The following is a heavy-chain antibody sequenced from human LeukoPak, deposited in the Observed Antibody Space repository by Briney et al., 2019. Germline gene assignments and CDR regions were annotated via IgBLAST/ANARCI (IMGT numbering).Heavy chain of an antibody. CDR1: GYIFTSYG. CDR3: ARDPGYSNSWYFDY. Sequence: ASVKVSCKASGYIFTSYGISWVRQAPGHGLEWMGWISAYNEKTNYAEKFQGRVTMTTDTSTSTAYMELKSLRSDDTAVYYCARDPGYSNSWYFDYWGQGTLVTVSS. CDR2: ISAYNEKT. D-gene: IGHD6-13*01. V-gene: IGHV1-18*01. J-gene: IGHJ4*02.